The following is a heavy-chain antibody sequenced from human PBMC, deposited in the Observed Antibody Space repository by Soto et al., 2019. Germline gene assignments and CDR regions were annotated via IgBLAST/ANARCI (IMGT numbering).Heavy chain of an antibody. CDR3: ARRSSIAARPSYGMDV. CDR2: INPSGGST. Sequence: ASVKVSCKASGYTFTSYYMHWVRQAPGQGLEWMGIINPSGGSTSYAQKFQGRVTMTRDTSTSTVYMELSSLRSEDTAVYYCARRSSIAARPSYGMDVWGQGTTVTVS. V-gene: IGHV1-46*01. D-gene: IGHD6-6*01. CDR1: GYTFTSYY. J-gene: IGHJ6*02.